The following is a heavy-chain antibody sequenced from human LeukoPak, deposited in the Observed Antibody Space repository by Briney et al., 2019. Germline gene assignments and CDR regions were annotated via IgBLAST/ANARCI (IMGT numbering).Heavy chain of an antibody. CDR2: ISAYNGDT. D-gene: IGHD6-19*01. Sequence: GASVKVSCKASGYTFTSNGISWVRQAPGQGLEWMGWISAYNGDTKYAQNLQGRVTLTTYTSTTTAYLELRSRTSGDTAVYYWARYPINTSGWETWFDPRGQGTLVTVSS. J-gene: IGHJ5*02. V-gene: IGHV1-18*01. CDR3: ARYPINTSGWETWFDP. CDR1: GYTFTSNG.